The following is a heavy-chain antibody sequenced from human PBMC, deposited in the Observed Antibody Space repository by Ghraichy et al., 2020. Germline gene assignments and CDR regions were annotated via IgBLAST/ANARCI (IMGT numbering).Heavy chain of an antibody. CDR2: IYSGGGT. V-gene: IGHV3-66*01. CDR1: GFTVSNNY. J-gene: IGHJ4*02. D-gene: IGHD5-18*01. CDR3: ARDRGYRFGEFDY. Sequence: LSLTCAASGFTVSNNYMSWVRQAPGKGLEWISVIYSGGGTYHADSVKGRFTISRDNSRNTLYLQMNSLRAEDTAVYYCARDRGYRFGEFDYWGQGTLVSVSA.